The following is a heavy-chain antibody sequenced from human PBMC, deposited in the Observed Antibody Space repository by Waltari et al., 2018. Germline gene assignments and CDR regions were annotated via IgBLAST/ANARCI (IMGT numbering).Heavy chain of an antibody. CDR2: ISSSSSFI. Sequence: EVQLVESGGGLVTPGGSLRISCAASGFTFSDYTMRWVRQTPGKWLEGVSSISSSSSFIDYADSVKVRFTISRDNAKNSLFLQMNSLRAEDTSVYYCVRSDYGDYVGGYYWGQGTVVTVSS. CDR1: GFTFSDYT. D-gene: IGHD4-17*01. J-gene: IGHJ4*02. CDR3: VRSDYGDYVGGYY. V-gene: IGHV3-21*01.